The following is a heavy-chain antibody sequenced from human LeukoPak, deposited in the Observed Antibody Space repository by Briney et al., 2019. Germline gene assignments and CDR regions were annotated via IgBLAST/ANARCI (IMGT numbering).Heavy chain of an antibody. CDR2: IGSSGNAI. J-gene: IGHJ4*02. CDR1: GFTFSDNG. Sequence: PGGSLRLSCAASGFTFSDNGKNWVRQAPEKGLEWISYIGSSGNAIFYADSVRGRFTISRDNAKNSLFLQMNSLRVEDTAVYYCVRGLKTAYNYFDYWGQGTLVTVSS. D-gene: IGHD2-21*02. V-gene: IGHV3-48*04. CDR3: VRGLKTAYNYFDY.